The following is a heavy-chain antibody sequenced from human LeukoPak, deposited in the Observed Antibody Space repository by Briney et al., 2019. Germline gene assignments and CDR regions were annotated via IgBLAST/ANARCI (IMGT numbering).Heavy chain of an antibody. CDR3: ARVSRGIGSGYYYFDY. CDR1: GGSISSYY. CDR2: IYYSGST. J-gene: IGHJ4*02. V-gene: IGHV4-59*01. Sequence: SETLSLTCTVSGGSISSYYWSWIRQPPGKGLEWIGYIYYSGSTNYNPSLKSRVTISVDTSKNQFSLKLSSVTAADTAVYYCARVSRGIGSGYYYFDYWGQGTQVTVSS. D-gene: IGHD3-22*01.